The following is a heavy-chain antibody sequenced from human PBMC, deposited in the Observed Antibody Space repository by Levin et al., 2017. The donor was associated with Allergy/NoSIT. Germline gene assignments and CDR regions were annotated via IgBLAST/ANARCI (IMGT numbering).Heavy chain of an antibody. Sequence: GESLKISCKASGYTFTSYYMHWVRQAPGQGLEWMGIINPSGGSTSYAQKFQGRVTMTRDTSTSTVYMELSSLRSEDTAVYYCAAIGYCSSTSCVRNYMDVWGKGTTVTVSS. D-gene: IGHD2-2*01. CDR1: GYTFTSYY. V-gene: IGHV1-46*01. J-gene: IGHJ6*03. CDR3: AAIGYCSSTSCVRNYMDV. CDR2: INPSGGST.